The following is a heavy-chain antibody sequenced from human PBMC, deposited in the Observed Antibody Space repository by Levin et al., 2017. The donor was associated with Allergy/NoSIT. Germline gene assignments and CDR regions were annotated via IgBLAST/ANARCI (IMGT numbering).Heavy chain of an antibody. Sequence: GSVKVSCKASGYTFTMYGISWVRQAPGQAPVQGLEWMGWINSYNDKTTYAEKFQGRVTMTTDTSTSTVYMELGSLRPADTALYYCARRGYYYDTTGYSPLDIWGQGTLVTVSS. CDR2: INSYNDKT. J-gene: IGHJ4*02. V-gene: IGHV1-18*01. D-gene: IGHD3-22*01. CDR3: ARRGYYYDTTGYSPLDI. CDR1: GYTFTMYG.